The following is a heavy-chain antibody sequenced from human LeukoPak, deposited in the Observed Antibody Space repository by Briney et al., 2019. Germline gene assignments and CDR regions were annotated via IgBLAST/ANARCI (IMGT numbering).Heavy chain of an antibody. Sequence: ASVKVSCKASGGTFSNFGISWVRQAPGQGLEWMGRILPIFSTTNYAQKFGGRVTISAHESTATAYLELRSLRSDDTAVCYCARGSSTSLFTLDYWGQGTLVTVSS. J-gene: IGHJ4*02. CDR3: ARGSSTSLFTLDY. CDR2: ILPIFSTT. D-gene: IGHD2-2*01. V-gene: IGHV1-69*13. CDR1: GGTFSNFG.